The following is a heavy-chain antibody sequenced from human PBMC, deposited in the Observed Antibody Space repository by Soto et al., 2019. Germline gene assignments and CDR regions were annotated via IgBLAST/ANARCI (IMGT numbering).Heavy chain of an antibody. Sequence: PGGSLRLSCAASGFTFSSYAMHWVRQAPGKGLEWVAVISYDGSNKYYADSVKGRFTISRDNPKNTLYLQMNSLRAEDTAVYYCARDRQYSSSWLDYWGQGTLVTVSS. J-gene: IGHJ4*02. D-gene: IGHD6-13*01. CDR2: ISYDGSNK. CDR1: GFTFSSYA. CDR3: ARDRQYSSSWLDY. V-gene: IGHV3-30-3*01.